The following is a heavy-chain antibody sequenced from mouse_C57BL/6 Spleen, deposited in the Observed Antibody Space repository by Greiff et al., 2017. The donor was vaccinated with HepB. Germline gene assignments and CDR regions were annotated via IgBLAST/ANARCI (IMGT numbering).Heavy chain of an antibody. CDR2: ISDGGSYT. D-gene: IGHD2-5*01. CDR1: GFTFSSYA. V-gene: IGHV5-4*01. Sequence: EVQVVESGGGLVKPGGSLKLSCAASGFTFSSYAMSWVRQTPEKRLEWVATISDGGSYTYYPDNVKGRFTISRDNAKNNLYLQMSHLKSEDTAMYYCARDPSYYSNSYWYFDVWGTGTTVTVSS. J-gene: IGHJ1*03. CDR3: ARDPSYYSNSYWYFDV.